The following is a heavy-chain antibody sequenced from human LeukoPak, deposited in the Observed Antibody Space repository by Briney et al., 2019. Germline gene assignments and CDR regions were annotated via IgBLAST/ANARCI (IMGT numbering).Heavy chain of an antibody. J-gene: IGHJ4*02. CDR1: GGTFSSYA. CDR2: IIPIFGTA. Sequence: SVKVSCKASGGTFSSYAISWVRQAPGQGLEWMGGIIPIFGTANYAQKFQGRVTITADESTSTAYMELSSLRSEDTAVYYCARGSTWIQLWANFDYWGQGTLVTVSS. D-gene: IGHD5-18*01. CDR3: ARGSTWIQLWANFDY. V-gene: IGHV1-69*13.